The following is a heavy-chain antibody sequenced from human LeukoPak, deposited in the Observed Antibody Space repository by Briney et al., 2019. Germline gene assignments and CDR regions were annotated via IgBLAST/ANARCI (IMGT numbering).Heavy chain of an antibody. J-gene: IGHJ6*03. CDR1: GFTFSSYW. CDR3: ARDPTLRYFDWSGTSYYYYYMDV. CDR2: INSDGSST. V-gene: IGHV3-74*01. D-gene: IGHD3-9*01. Sequence: GGSLRLSCAASGFTFSSYWMHWVRQAPGKGLVWVSRINSDGSSTSYADSVKGRFTISRDNAKNTLYLQMNSLRAEDTAVYYCARDPTLRYFDWSGTSYYYYYMDVWGKGTTVTISS.